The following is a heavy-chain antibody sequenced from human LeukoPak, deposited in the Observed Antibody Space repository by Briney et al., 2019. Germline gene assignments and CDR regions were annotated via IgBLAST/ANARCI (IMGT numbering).Heavy chain of an antibody. CDR1: GFTFSSYS. CDR3: AKGQGDYSNYYYYYYMDV. Sequence: GGSLRLSCAASGFTFSSYSMNWVRQAPGKGLEWVSSISSSSSYIYYADSVKGRFTISRDNSKNTLYLQMNSLRAEDTAVYYCAKGQGDYSNYYYYYYMDVWGKGTTVTVSS. J-gene: IGHJ6*03. CDR2: ISSSSSYI. D-gene: IGHD4-11*01. V-gene: IGHV3-21*01.